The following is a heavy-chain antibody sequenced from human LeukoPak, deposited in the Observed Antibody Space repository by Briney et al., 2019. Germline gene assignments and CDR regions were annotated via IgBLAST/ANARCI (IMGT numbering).Heavy chain of an antibody. CDR1: GFTFSSYA. V-gene: IGHV3-23*01. Sequence: GGSLRLSCAASGFTFSSYAMSWVRQAPGKGLEWVSAISGGGGSTYYADSVKGRFTISRDNSKNTLYLQMNSLRAEDTAVYYCAKDKGDYGSESPYGMDVWGQGTTVTVSS. D-gene: IGHD3-10*01. CDR2: ISGGGGST. J-gene: IGHJ6*02. CDR3: AKDKGDYGSESPYGMDV.